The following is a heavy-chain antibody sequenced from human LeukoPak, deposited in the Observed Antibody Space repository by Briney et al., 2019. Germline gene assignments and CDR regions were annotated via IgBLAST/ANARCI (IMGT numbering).Heavy chain of an antibody. V-gene: IGHV3-30-3*01. J-gene: IGHJ4*02. D-gene: IGHD3-22*01. Sequence: GGSLRLSCAASGFTFSSYAMHWVRQAPGKGLEWVAVISYDGSNKYYADSVKGRFTISRDNSKNTLYLQMNSLRAEDTAVYYCARGDSSGYYGIPSGFDYWGQGTLVTVSS. CDR1: GFTFSSYA. CDR3: ARGDSSGYYGIPSGFDY. CDR2: ISYDGSNK.